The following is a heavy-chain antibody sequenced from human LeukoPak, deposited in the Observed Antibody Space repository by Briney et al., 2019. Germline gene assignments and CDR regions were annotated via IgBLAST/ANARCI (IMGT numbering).Heavy chain of an antibody. CDR3: VRDGQGSTPLDY. CDR2: ISTDGSRP. CDR1: GFTFSSHW. Sequence: SGRSLRLSCAASGFTFSSHWMHWVRQAPGKGLVWVSGISTDGSRPRYADSVNGRFTISRDNAKNTLYLQMNSLRAEDTAVYFCVRDGQGSTPLDYWGQGTLVTVSS. V-gene: IGHV3-74*01. J-gene: IGHJ4*02. D-gene: IGHD2-15*01.